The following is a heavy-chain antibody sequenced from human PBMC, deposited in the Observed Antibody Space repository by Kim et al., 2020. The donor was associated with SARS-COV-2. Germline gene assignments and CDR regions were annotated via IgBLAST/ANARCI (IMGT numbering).Heavy chain of an antibody. V-gene: IGHV3-7*01. CDR3: ATGGARGGYYAN. J-gene: IGHJ4*02. Sequence: GGSLRLSCSVSGFSFSYSTMSWVRQAPGKGLEWVAKMKEDGTEIYYVDSVKGRFTISRDNAKNSLYLQMNSLRVEDTAVYYCATGGARGGYYANWGQGTLVTVSS. D-gene: IGHD3-3*01. CDR2: MKEDGTEI. CDR1: GFSFSYST.